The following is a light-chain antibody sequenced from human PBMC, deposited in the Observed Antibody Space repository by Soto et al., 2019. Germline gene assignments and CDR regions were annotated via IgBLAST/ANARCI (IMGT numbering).Light chain of an antibody. CDR2: AAS. Sequence: DIQMTQSPSSLSASVGDRVTITCRASQSIRRSLNWYQQKPGKAPKLLIYAASSLQSGVPSRFSGTGSGTDFNLTISSLQPEDFAIYYCQQSFNSPRTFGQGTKVDIK. J-gene: IGKJ1*01. CDR1: QSIRRS. CDR3: QQSFNSPRT. V-gene: IGKV1-39*01.